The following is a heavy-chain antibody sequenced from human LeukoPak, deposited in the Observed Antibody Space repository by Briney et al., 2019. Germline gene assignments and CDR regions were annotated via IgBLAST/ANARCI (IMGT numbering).Heavy chain of an antibody. CDR2: INHSGST. D-gene: IGHD3-9*01. CDR1: GGSFSVDY. V-gene: IGHV4-34*01. Sequence: SETLSLTCAVYGGSFSVDYWSWIRQPPGKGLEWIGEINHSGSTYYNPSLKSRVTISVDTSKNQFSLKLSSVTAADTAVYYCARHPLRYFDWPDSRIDPWGQGTLVTVSS. CDR3: ARHPLRYFDWPDSRIDP. J-gene: IGHJ5*02.